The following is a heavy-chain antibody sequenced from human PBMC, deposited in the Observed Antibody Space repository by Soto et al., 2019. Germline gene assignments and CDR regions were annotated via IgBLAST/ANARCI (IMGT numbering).Heavy chain of an antibody. CDR1: RYTFTSYY. V-gene: IGHV1-46*03. D-gene: IGHD3-9*01. Sequence: VSVKVSSKASRYTFTSYYMHWVRQAPGQGLEWMGIINPSGGSTSYAQKFQGRVTMTRDTSTSTVYMELSSLRSEDTAVYYCARDVLGILTGYYSIDYWGQGTLVTVS. CDR3: ARDVLGILTGYYSIDY. J-gene: IGHJ4*02. CDR2: INPSGGST.